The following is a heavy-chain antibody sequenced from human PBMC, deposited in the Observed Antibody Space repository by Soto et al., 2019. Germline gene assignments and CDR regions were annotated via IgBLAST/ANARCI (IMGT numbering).Heavy chain of an antibody. CDR1: GFTFDNYG. D-gene: IGHD4-4*01. CDR3: AKGHSDSFGNYDYFGMDV. Sequence: PWGSLRLSCAASGFTFDNYGMSWVRQAPGKGLEWIGAITGAGDSTYNADSVKGRFTISRDNSKKTVYLQVDSLRVEDTAVYYCAKGHSDSFGNYDYFGMDVWGQGTTVTVSS. V-gene: IGHV3-23*01. CDR2: ITGAGDST. J-gene: IGHJ6*02.